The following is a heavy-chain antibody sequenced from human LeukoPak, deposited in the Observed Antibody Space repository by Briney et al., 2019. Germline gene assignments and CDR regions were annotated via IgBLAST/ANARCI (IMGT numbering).Heavy chain of an antibody. Sequence: GGSLRLSCSASGFTFSDYYMSWIRQAPGKGLEWVGYITGSGEITSYGDSVRGRFTISRDNAKNSLYLQMNSLGVDDTALYYCARDYCGGPNCLNAQTLDSWGQGTLVTVSS. J-gene: IGHJ4*02. CDR1: GFTFSDYY. CDR2: ITGSGEIT. V-gene: IGHV3-11*04. CDR3: ARDYCGGPNCLNAQTLDS. D-gene: IGHD2-21*01.